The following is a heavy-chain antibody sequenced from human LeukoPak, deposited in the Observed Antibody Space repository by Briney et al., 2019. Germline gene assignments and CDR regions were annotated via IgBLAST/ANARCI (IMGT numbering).Heavy chain of an antibody. CDR3: AYSDDYGDYVFDY. J-gene: IGHJ4*02. Sequence: PSETLSLTCTVSGGSISTYYWSWIRQPPGKGLEWIGYVYYGGSTNYNPSLKSRVTISVDTSKNQFFLKLNSVTAADTAVYFCAYSDDYGDYVFDYWGQGTLLPVSS. CDR1: GGSISTYY. CDR2: VYYGGST. V-gene: IGHV4-59*01. D-gene: IGHD4-17*01.